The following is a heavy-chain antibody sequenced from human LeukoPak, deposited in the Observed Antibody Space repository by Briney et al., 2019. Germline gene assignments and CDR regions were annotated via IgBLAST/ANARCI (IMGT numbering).Heavy chain of an antibody. V-gene: IGHV4-59*01. D-gene: IGHD2-2*01. CDR3: ARVGYCSSTSCYGDSIWFDP. Sequence: SETLSLTCTVSGGSISSYYWSWIRQPPGKGLEWIGYIYYSGSTNYNPSLKSRVTISVDTSKNQFSLKLSSVTAADTAVYCCARVGYCSSTSCYGDSIWFDPWGQGTLVTVSS. CDR1: GGSISSYY. J-gene: IGHJ5*02. CDR2: IYYSGST.